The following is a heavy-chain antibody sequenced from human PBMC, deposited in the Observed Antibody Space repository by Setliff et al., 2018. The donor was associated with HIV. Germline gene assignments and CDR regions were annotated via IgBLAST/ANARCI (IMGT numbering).Heavy chain of an antibody. Sequence: SETLSLTCAVYGGSFSGYYWSWIRQTPGKGLERIGEIDHSGGTKYNPSLKSRVTISLDTSKNQFSLKLSSVTAADTAVYYCATYYIAVAGTFPYWGQGTLVTVSS. V-gene: IGHV4-34*01. CDR1: GGSFSGYY. J-gene: IGHJ4*02. CDR3: ATYYIAVAGTFPY. CDR2: IDHSGGT. D-gene: IGHD6-19*01.